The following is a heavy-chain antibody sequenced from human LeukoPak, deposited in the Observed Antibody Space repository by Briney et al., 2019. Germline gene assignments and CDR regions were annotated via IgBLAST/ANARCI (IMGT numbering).Heavy chain of an antibody. CDR1: GFSFSKYW. Sequence: GRSLRLSCAPSGFSFSKYWMHWVRQTPGEGLVWVARIKEDGTYTSYADSVKGRFTISRDNARNTVFLQMNSLRAEDTAVYYCARDFDMGITPGDDFDFWGQGTLVTVSS. D-gene: IGHD3-9*01. CDR3: ARDFDMGITPGDDFDF. V-gene: IGHV3-74*01. J-gene: IGHJ4*02. CDR2: IKEDGTYT.